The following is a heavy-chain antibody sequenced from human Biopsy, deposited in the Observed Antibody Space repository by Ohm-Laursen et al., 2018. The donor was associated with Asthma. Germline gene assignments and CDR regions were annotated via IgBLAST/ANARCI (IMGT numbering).Heavy chain of an antibody. V-gene: IGHV1-18*01. CDR3: AKAVDYSHYYGIDV. D-gene: IGHD3-10*01. CDR2: ISVYNGNT. Sequence: SVKPSRQTSGYTFNSAGITWARQAPGQGLEWMGWISVYNGNTKVAQKLQDRVTMITDTSTSTVYMELRSLRSDDTAVYFCAKAVDYSHYYGIDVWGQGTTVTVS. J-gene: IGHJ6*02. CDR1: GYTFNSAG.